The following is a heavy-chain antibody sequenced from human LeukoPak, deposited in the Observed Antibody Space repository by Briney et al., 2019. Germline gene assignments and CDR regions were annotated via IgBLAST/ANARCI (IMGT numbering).Heavy chain of an antibody. CDR2: IKRDGSEK. CDR1: GFTFSTYW. D-gene: IGHD1-26*01. CDR3: ARDSSGNLDY. J-gene: IGHJ4*02. Sequence: GGSLRLSCAASGFTFSTYWMAWVRQAPGKGPEWVANIKRDGSEKYYVESVKGRFTISRDNAKNSLFLQMNSLTAEDTSIYYRARDSSGNLDYWGQGALVTVSS. V-gene: IGHV3-7*01.